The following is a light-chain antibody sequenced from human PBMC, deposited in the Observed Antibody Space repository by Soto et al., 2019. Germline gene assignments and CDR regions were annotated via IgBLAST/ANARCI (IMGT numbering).Light chain of an antibody. CDR2: DAY. CDR1: QSCSSY. CDR3: QQRHMWPIT. Sequence: EIVLTQSPGTLSLSPGERATLSCRASQSCSSYLAWYQQKPGQAPRLLIYDAYNRATGIPPRFSGSGSGTDFTLTISSLEPEDSAVYYCQQRHMWPITFGQGTRLEIK. V-gene: IGKV3-11*01. J-gene: IGKJ5*01.